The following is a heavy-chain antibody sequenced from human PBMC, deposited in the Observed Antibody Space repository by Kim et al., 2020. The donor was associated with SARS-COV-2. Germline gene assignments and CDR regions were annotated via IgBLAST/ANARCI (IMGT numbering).Heavy chain of an antibody. Sequence: GGSLRLSCAASGFTVSSNYMSWVRQAPGKGLEWVSVIYSGGSTYYADSVKGRFTISRDNSKNTLYLQMNSLRAEDTAVYYCARAGYCSSTSCYARTYGMDVWGQGTTVTVYS. D-gene: IGHD2-2*01. J-gene: IGHJ6*02. CDR2: IYSGGST. CDR1: GFTVSSNY. V-gene: IGHV3-53*01. CDR3: ARAGYCSSTSCYARTYGMDV.